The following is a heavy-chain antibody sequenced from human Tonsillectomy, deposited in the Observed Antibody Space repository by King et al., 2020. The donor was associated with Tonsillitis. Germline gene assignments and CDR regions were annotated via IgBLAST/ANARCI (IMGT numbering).Heavy chain of an antibody. Sequence: QLVESGGGLVQPGGSLRLSCAVSGFTFSSYWMHWVRQAPGEGLVWVSRINSEGSRATYADSVKGRFTVSRDNARNTLYLEMSSLRAEDTAVYYCGREYYGILAGYYLDSWGQGTLVTVSS. CDR1: GFTFSSYW. CDR2: INSEGSRA. J-gene: IGHJ4*02. CDR3: GREYYGILAGYYLDS. V-gene: IGHV3-74*03. D-gene: IGHD3-9*01.